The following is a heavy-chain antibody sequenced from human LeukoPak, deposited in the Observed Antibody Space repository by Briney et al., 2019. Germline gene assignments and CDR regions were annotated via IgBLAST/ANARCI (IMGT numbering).Heavy chain of an antibody. Sequence: GGSLRLSCAASGFTFSSYGMSWVRQAPGKGLEWVSAISGSGGSTYYADSVKGRFTISRDNSNNTLYLQMNSLRAEDTALYYCAKGSSSWYYYYYYMDVWGKGTTVTISS. V-gene: IGHV3-23*01. D-gene: IGHD6-13*01. CDR3: AKGSSSWYYYYYYMDV. CDR2: ISGSGGST. CDR1: GFTFSSYG. J-gene: IGHJ6*03.